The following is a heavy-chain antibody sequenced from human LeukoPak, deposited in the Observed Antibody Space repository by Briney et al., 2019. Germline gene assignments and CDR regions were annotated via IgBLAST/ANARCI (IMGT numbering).Heavy chain of an antibody. CDR3: ARPGADCSSTSCRYWYFDL. Sequence: PSETLSLTCTVSGGSLSSSSYYWGWIRQPPGKGLEWIGSIYYSGSTYYNPSLKSRVTISVDTSKNQFSLKLSSVTAADTAVYYCARPGADCSSTSCRYWYFDLWGRGTLVTVSS. D-gene: IGHD2-2*01. CDR1: GGSLSSSSYY. J-gene: IGHJ2*01. CDR2: IYYSGST. V-gene: IGHV4-39*01.